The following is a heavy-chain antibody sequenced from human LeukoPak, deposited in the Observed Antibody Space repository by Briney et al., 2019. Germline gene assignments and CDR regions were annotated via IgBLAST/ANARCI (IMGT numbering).Heavy chain of an antibody. Sequence: PGRSLRLSRTVSGFTFDDHAMHWVRHTPGKGLEWVAGITWSRDNIGYGDSVKGRFTISRDNVKNVLYLQINSLRPEDTALYYCAKDLSSAITSALVLDVWGQGTTVIVS. CDR1: GFTFDDHA. CDR2: ITWSRDNI. CDR3: AKDLSSAITSALVLDV. V-gene: IGHV3-9*01. D-gene: IGHD3-22*01. J-gene: IGHJ6*02.